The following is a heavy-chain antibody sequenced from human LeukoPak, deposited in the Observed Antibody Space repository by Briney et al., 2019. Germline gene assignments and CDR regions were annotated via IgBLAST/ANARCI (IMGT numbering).Heavy chain of an antibody. CDR1: GGTFSSYA. D-gene: IGHD3-16*01. J-gene: IGHJ6*03. V-gene: IGHV1-69*13. CDR2: IIPIFGTA. Sequence: EASVKVSCKASGGTFSSYAISWVRQDPGQGLEWMGGIIPIFGTANYAQKFQGRVTITADESTSTAYMELSSLRSEDTAVYYCARGRTPLLGYMDVWGKGTTVTVSS. CDR3: ARGRTPLLGYMDV.